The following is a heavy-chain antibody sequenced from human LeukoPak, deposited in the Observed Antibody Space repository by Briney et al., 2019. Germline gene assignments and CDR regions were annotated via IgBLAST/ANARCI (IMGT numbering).Heavy chain of an antibody. CDR2: ISGSGGST. J-gene: IGHJ4*02. V-gene: IGHV3-NL1*01. D-gene: IGHD3-9*01. Sequence: PGGSLRLSCAASGFTFSSYGMHWVRQAPGKGLEWVSAISGSGGSTYYADSVKGRFTISRDNAKNTLYLQMNSLRAEDTAVYYCALGGYFDWLSFDYWGQGTLVTVSS. CDR3: ALGGYFDWLSFDY. CDR1: GFTFSSYG.